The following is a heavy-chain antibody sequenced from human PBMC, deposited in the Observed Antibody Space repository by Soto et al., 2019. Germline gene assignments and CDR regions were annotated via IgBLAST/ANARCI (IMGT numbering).Heavy chain of an antibody. CDR2: ISAYNGNT. V-gene: IGHV1-18*01. J-gene: IGHJ6*02. D-gene: IGHD3-22*01. CDR3: ARVHDGSGSIYYYYGMDV. Sequence: ASVKVSCKASGYTFTSYGISWVRQAPGQGLEWMGWISAYNGNTNYAQKLQGRVTMTTDTSTSTAYMELRSLRSDDTAVYYCARVHDGSGSIYYYYGMDVWGQGTTVTVSS. CDR1: GYTFTSYG.